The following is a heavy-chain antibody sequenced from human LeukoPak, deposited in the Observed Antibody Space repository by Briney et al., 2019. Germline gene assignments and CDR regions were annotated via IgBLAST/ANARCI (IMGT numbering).Heavy chain of an antibody. V-gene: IGHV3-23*01. Sequence: GRSLRLSCAASGFTFSSYAMSWVRQAPGKGLEWVSAISGSGGSTYYADSVKGRFTISRDSSKNTLYLQMNSLRAEDTAVYYCAKLTFGVVIPGTNWFDPWGQGTLVTVSS. CDR2: ISGSGGST. CDR1: GFTFSSYA. J-gene: IGHJ5*02. D-gene: IGHD3-3*01. CDR3: AKLTFGVVIPGTNWFDP.